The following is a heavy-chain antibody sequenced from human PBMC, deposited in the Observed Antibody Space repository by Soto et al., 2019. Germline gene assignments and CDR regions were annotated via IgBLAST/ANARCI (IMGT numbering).Heavy chain of an antibody. Sequence: QVQLVQSGAEVKKPGASVKVSCKASGYTFTSHDINWMRQTSGQGLEWMGWMNPNSGHTSYAQKFQGRVTMTRDTSISTAYMELTNLRSEDTAIYYCASDMSTTWGQGTLVPVSS. V-gene: IGHV1-8*01. CDR3: ASDMSTT. CDR2: MNPNSGHT. J-gene: IGHJ5*02. CDR1: GYTFTSHD. D-gene: IGHD2-2*01.